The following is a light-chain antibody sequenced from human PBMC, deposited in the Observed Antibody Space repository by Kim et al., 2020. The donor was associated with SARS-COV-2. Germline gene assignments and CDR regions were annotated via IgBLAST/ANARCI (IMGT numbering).Light chain of an antibody. CDR2: QDK. V-gene: IGLV3-1*01. J-gene: IGLJ3*02. CDR3: QSWHGSTARV. Sequence: SYELTQPPSVSVSPGQTATITCSGDKLGDKYVCWYQQKSGQSPVLIIYQDKKRPSGIPERFSGPNSGNPATLIISGTQPMDEADYYCQSWHGSTARVLGG. CDR1: KLGDKY.